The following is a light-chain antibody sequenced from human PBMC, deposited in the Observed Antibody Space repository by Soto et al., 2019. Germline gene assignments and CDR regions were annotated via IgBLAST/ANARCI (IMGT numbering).Light chain of an antibody. V-gene: IGKV1-9*01. CDR2: SAS. Sequence: DIQLTQSPSFLSASVGDRVTITCRASQGISSYLAWYQQKPGKAPKLLIYSASTLQSGVPSRFSGSRSGTDFTLTINSLQPADFATYYCQQVNSYPLTFGGGTKVEIK. J-gene: IGKJ4*01. CDR3: QQVNSYPLT. CDR1: QGISSY.